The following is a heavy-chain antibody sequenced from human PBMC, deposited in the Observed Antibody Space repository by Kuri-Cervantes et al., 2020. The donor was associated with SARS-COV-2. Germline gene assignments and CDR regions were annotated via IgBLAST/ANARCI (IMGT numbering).Heavy chain of an antibody. Sequence: GSLRLSCTVSGGSISSYYWSWIRQPAGKGLEWIGSIYYSGSTYYNPSLKSRVTISVDTSKNQFSLKLSSVTAADTAVYYCARGDYYGSGDAFDIWGQGTMVTVSS. CDR2: IYYSGST. CDR3: ARGDYYGSGDAFDI. V-gene: IGHV4-59*08. J-gene: IGHJ3*02. D-gene: IGHD3-10*01. CDR1: GGSISSYY.